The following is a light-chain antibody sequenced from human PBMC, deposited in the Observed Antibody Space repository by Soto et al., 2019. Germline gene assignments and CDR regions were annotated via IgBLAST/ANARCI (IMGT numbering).Light chain of an antibody. Sequence: QSALTQPASVSGSPGQSITISCTGSSSDVGRYNIVSWYQQHPGNAPKLMIYEGSQRPSGVADRFSGSKSGNTASLTISGLQDDDEADYYCCSYAGDRDLIFGGGTKLTVL. J-gene: IGLJ2*01. CDR2: EGS. V-gene: IGLV2-23*01. CDR1: SSDVGRYNI. CDR3: CSYAGDRDLI.